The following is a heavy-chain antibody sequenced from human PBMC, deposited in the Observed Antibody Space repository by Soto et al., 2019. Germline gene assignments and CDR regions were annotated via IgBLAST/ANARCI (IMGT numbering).Heavy chain of an antibody. J-gene: IGHJ3*02. CDR3: ARGLEYSSSSDSFDI. CDR1: GGAFSGYY. CDR2: INHSGST. V-gene: IGHV4-34*01. Sequence: SETLSLTCAVYGGAFSGYYWSWIRQPPGKGLEWMGEINHSGSTNYNPSLKSRVTISVDTSKNQFSLKLSSVTAADTAVYYCARGLEYSSSSDSFDIWGQGTMVTVSS. D-gene: IGHD6-6*01.